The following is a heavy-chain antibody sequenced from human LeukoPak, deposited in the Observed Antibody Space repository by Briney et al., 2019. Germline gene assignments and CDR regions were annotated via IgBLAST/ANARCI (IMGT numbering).Heavy chain of an antibody. V-gene: IGHV3-23*01. Sequence: PGGSLRLSCAASGFPFSSYAMAWVRQAPGQGLEWVSAISGDGAKPYYADSVKGRFTISRDNSKNTLYLQMNSLRAEDTAVYYCAKDRLCRHWGQGTLVTVSS. J-gene: IGHJ1*01. CDR2: ISGDGAKP. D-gene: IGHD3-16*01. CDR3: AKDRLCRH. CDR1: GFPFSSYA.